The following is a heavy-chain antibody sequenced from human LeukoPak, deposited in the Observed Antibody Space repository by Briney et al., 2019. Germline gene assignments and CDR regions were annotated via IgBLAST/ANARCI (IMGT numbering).Heavy chain of an antibody. Sequence: SETLSLTCAVYGGSFSGYYWSWIRQPPGKGLEWIGSIYYSGSTYYNPSLKSRVTISVDTSKNQFSLKLSSVTAADTAVYYCARVYGSGFDPWGQGTLVTVSS. V-gene: IGHV4-34*01. CDR2: IYYSGST. J-gene: IGHJ5*02. D-gene: IGHD3-10*01. CDR3: ARVYGSGFDP. CDR1: GGSFSGYY.